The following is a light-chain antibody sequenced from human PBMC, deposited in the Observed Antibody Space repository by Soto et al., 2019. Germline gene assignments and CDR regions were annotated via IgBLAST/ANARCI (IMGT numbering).Light chain of an antibody. Sequence: QLVLTQPASVSGSPGQSITISCTGTSSDVGGYSYVSWYQQLPGKAPKLMIYDVSDRPSGVSNRFSGSKSGNTASLTISGLQAEDEADYYCSSYTSSSLYVFGTGTKLTVL. V-gene: IGLV2-14*01. J-gene: IGLJ1*01. CDR3: SSYTSSSLYV. CDR1: SSDVGGYSY. CDR2: DVS.